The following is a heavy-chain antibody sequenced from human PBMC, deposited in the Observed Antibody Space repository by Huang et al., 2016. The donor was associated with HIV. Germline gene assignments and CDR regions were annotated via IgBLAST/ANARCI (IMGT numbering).Heavy chain of an antibody. CDR1: TFTVGAYG. Sequence: VESGGRLVQPGGSLRLSCVGSTFTVGAYGMSWVRQSPGKGLEWVANIKQDESEKYYVESVKGRFNISRDNAKKVLFLEMNNVRVEDTATYYCATKTAAMDIWGQGTTVTVS. J-gene: IGHJ6*02. CDR2: IKQDESEK. D-gene: IGHD1-7*01. V-gene: IGHV3-7*01. CDR3: ATKTAAMDI.